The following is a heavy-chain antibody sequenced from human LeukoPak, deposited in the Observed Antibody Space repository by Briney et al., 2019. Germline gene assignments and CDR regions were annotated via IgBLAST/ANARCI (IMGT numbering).Heavy chain of an antibody. Sequence: GASVTVSFKASGGTFISYAISWVRQAPGQGLEWMGGIIPIFGTANYAQKFQGRVTITADESTSTAYMELSSLRSEDTAVYYCARDRGIAVVGTPTNWFDPWGQGTLVTVSS. CDR3: ARDRGIAVVGTPTNWFDP. V-gene: IGHV1-69*13. CDR2: IIPIFGTA. D-gene: IGHD6-19*01. CDR1: GGTFISYA. J-gene: IGHJ5*02.